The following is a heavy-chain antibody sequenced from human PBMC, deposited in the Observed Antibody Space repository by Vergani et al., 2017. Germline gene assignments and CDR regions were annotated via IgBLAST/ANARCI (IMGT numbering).Heavy chain of an antibody. CDR3: ARVLVGERVATTLFDY. D-gene: IGHD5-12*01. J-gene: IGHJ4*02. CDR2: ISSSGSTI. Sequence: VQLVESGGGVVQPGRSLRLSCAASGFTFSSYGMHWVRQAPGKGLEWVSSISSSGSTIYYADSVKGRFTISRDNAKNSLYLQMNSLRAEDTAVYYCARVLVGERVATTLFDYWGQGTLVTVSS. CDR1: GFTFSSYG. V-gene: IGHV3-21*04.